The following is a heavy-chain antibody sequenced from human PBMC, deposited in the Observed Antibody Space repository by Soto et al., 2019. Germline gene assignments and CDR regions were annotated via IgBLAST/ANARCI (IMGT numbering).Heavy chain of an antibody. CDR3: AREGLTGTIGIYYCYGLDV. D-gene: IGHD1-20*01. Sequence: QVQLQESGPGLVKPSETLSLTCTVSGGSISSYYWNWIRQPPGKGLEWIGYIYYSGSTNYNSSRKRRVNISVDTSKNHCSQKLSSVTAAYTDVYYCAREGLTGTIGIYYCYGLDVWGQGPTVSVSS. V-gene: IGHV4-59*01. J-gene: IGHJ6*02. CDR1: GGSISSYY. CDR2: IYYSGST.